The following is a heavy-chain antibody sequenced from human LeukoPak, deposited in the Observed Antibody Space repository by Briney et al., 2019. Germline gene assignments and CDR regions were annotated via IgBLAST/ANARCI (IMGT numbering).Heavy chain of an antibody. CDR1: GFTFSSYS. CDR2: ISSSSSTI. Sequence: GGSLRLSCAASGFTFSSYSMNWVRQAPGKGLEWVSYISSSSSTIYYADSVKGRFTISRDNAKNSLCLQMNSLRAEDTAVYYCARIYSGYDYRGSAVDYWGQGTLVTVSS. J-gene: IGHJ4*02. CDR3: ARIYSGYDYRGSAVDY. V-gene: IGHV3-48*01. D-gene: IGHD5-12*01.